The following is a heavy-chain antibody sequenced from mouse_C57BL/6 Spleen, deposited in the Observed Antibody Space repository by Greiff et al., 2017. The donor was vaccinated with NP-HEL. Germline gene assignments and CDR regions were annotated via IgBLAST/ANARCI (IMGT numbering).Heavy chain of an antibody. Sequence: EVQLVESEGGLVQPGSSMKLSCTASGFTFSDYYMAWVRQVPEKGLEWVANINYDGSSTYYLDSLKSRFIISRDNAKNILYLQMSSLKSEDTATYYCARETLGRKYFDYWGQGTTLTVSS. CDR1: GFTFSDYY. CDR2: INYDGSST. D-gene: IGHD4-1*01. CDR3: ARETLGRKYFDY. V-gene: IGHV5-16*01. J-gene: IGHJ2*01.